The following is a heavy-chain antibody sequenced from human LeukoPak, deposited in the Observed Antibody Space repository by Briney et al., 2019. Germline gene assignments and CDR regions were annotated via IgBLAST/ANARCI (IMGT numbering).Heavy chain of an antibody. D-gene: IGHD4-23*01. J-gene: IGHJ2*01. V-gene: IGHV4-30-4*01. CDR1: GGSISSGDYY. Sequence: SETLSLTCTVSGGSISSGDYYWSWIRQPPGKGLEWIGYIYYSGSTYYNPSLKSRVTISVDTSKNQFSLKLSSVTAADTAVYYCARDSGGRLRWYREVSWYFDLWGRGTLVTVSS. CDR2: IYYSGST. CDR3: ARDSGGRLRWYREVSWYFDL.